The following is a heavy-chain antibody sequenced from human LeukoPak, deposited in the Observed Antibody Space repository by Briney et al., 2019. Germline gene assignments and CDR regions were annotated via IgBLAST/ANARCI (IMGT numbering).Heavy chain of an antibody. V-gene: IGHV3-23*01. CDR2: ISDGGVST. Sequence: GGSLRLSCAASGFTFSSYAMSWVRQAPEKGLEWVSGISDGGVSTYYADSVKGRFTLSRDNAKNSLYLQMNSLRAEDTAVYYCARVPLAVAPFDYWGQGTLVTVSS. D-gene: IGHD6-19*01. CDR1: GFTFSSYA. CDR3: ARVPLAVAPFDY. J-gene: IGHJ4*02.